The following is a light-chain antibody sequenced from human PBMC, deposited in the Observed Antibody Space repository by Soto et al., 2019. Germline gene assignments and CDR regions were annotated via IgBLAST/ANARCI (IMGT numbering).Light chain of an antibody. CDR1: QSISTE. CDR2: SAS. J-gene: IGKJ2*01. V-gene: IGKV3-15*01. Sequence: EIVMTQSPATLSVSPGERATLSCRASQSISTELAWYQQKPGQPPRLLIYSASTSATGVPARFTGSGSGSEFTLTISGLQSEDFAVYYCQQGHNWPFTFGQGTRLEI. CDR3: QQGHNWPFT.